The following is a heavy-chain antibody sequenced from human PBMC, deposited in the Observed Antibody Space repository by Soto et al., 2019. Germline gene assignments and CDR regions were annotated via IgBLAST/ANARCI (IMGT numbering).Heavy chain of an antibody. CDR3: ARENFNYGGNSAAFDI. CDR1: GFTFSSYG. D-gene: IGHD4-17*01. Sequence: GSLRLSCAASGFTFSSYGMHWVRQAPGKGLEWVAVIWYDGSNKYYADSVKGRFTISRDNSKNTLYLQMNSLRAEDTAVYYCARENFNYGGNSAAFDIWGQGTMVT. CDR2: IWYDGSNK. J-gene: IGHJ3*02. V-gene: IGHV3-33*01.